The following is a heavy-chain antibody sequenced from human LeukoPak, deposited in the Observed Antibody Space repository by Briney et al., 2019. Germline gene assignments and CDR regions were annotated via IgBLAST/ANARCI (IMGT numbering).Heavy chain of an antibody. Sequence: PGGSLRLSCAASGFTFSSYAMSWVRQAPGKGLEWVSSISGSDGTTYYADSVKGRFTISRDNSKYALSLQMNSLRAEDTAVYYCAKGRPGRGSGSSYFDYWGQGTLVTVSS. D-gene: IGHD3-10*01. CDR1: GFTFSSYA. CDR2: ISGSDGTT. J-gene: IGHJ4*02. CDR3: AKGRPGRGSGSSYFDY. V-gene: IGHV3-23*01.